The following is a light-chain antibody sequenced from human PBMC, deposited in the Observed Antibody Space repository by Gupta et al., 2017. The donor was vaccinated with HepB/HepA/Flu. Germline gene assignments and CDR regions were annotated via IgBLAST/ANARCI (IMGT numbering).Light chain of an antibody. Sequence: DIQMTQSPDSLSASVGDRVTITCRASQHINRSLTWYQQKLWKAPTFLIYAASNFQVRLPSRHSGSPYGTDFRFIINGLKPEDIATYYCQHCYADPRTFGTGSRVE. CDR1: QHINRS. V-gene: IGKV1-39*01. CDR3: QHCYADPRT. J-gene: IGKJ1*01. CDR2: AAS.